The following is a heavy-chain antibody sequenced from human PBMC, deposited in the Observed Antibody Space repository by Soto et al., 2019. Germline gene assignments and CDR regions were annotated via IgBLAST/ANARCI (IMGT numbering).Heavy chain of an antibody. CDR3: AGGYCSSTSCYRVSYYYYMDV. CDR1: GGSISSSSYY. CDR2: IYYSGST. D-gene: IGHD2-2*02. Sequence: SETLSLTCTVSGGSISSSSYYWGWIRQPPGKGLEWIGSIYYSGSTYYNPSLKSRVTISVDTSKNQFSLKLSSVTAADTAVYYCAGGYCSSTSCYRVSYYYYMDVWGKGTTVTV. V-gene: IGHV4-39*01. J-gene: IGHJ6*03.